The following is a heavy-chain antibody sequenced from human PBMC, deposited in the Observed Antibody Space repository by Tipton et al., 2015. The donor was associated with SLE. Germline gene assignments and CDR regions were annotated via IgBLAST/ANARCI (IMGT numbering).Heavy chain of an antibody. CDR3: AGASSWYDY. Sequence: LRLSCAVYGGSFSGYYWSWIRQPPGKGLEWIGEINHSGSTNYNPSLKSRVTISVDTSKNQFSLKLSSVTAADTAVYYCAGASSWYDYWGQGTLVTVSS. CDR2: INHSGST. CDR1: GGSFSGYY. D-gene: IGHD6-13*01. J-gene: IGHJ4*02. V-gene: IGHV4-34*01.